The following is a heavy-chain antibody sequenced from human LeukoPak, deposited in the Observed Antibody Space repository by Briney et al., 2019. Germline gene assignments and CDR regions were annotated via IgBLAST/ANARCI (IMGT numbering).Heavy chain of an antibody. V-gene: IGHV4-30-2*01. CDR3: ARGSGYLDY. CDR2: IYHSGST. J-gene: IGHJ4*02. CDR1: GGSISSGGYS. Sequence: PSETLSLTCAVSGGSISSGGYSWSWIRQPPGKGLEWIGYIYHSGSTYYNPSLKRRVTISVDRSKNQFSLKLSSVTAADTAVYYCARGSGYLDYWGQGTLVTVSS. D-gene: IGHD2-15*01.